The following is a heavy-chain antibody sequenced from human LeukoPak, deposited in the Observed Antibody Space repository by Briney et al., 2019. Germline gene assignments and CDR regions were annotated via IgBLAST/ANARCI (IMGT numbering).Heavy chain of an antibody. CDR3: ARAKSTYGSGSYSDY. Sequence: ASVKVSCKASEYTFTDYYLHWVRQAPGQGLEWMGRINPNTGGTNYAQKFQGRVTMTRDTSISTTYMELSRLNSDDTAVYYCARAKSTYGSGSYSDYWGQGTLVTVTS. J-gene: IGHJ4*02. CDR2: INPNTGGT. CDR1: EYTFTDYY. D-gene: IGHD3-10*01. V-gene: IGHV1-2*06.